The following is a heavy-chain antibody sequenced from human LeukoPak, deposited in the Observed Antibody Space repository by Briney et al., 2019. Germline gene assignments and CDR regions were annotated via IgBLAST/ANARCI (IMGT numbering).Heavy chain of an antibody. V-gene: IGHV4-38-2*01. D-gene: IGHD6-6*01. J-gene: IGHJ4*02. Sequence: KPSETLSLTCAVSGYSISSGYYWGWIRQPPGKGLEWIGSIYHRASTYYNPSLRRRVTISVATSKNQFYLKLSSVPAADTPGYYLARHYPASSGSGPTPLFDYWGQGTLVTVSS. CDR3: ARHYPASSGSGPTPLFDY. CDR1: GYSISSGYY. CDR2: IYHRAST.